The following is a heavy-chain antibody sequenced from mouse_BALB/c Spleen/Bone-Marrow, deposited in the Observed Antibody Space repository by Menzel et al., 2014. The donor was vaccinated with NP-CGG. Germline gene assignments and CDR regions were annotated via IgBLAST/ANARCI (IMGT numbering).Heavy chain of an antibody. J-gene: IGHJ4*01. CDR2: IDPANGNT. CDR3: TRGYGNYALYYYAMDY. CDR1: GLNIKDTY. V-gene: IGHV14-3*02. D-gene: IGHD2-10*02. Sequence: VQLKQSGAELVKPGASVKLSCTASGLNIKDTYMHWVKQRPEQGLEWIGRIDPANGNTKYDPKFQGKATITADTSSNTAYLQLSSLTSEDTAVHYCTRGYGNYALYYYAMDYWGQGTSVTVSS.